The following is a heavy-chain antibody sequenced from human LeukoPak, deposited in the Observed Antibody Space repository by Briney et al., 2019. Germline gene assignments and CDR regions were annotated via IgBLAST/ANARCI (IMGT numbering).Heavy chain of an antibody. V-gene: IGHV3-23*01. CDR1: VFTFSSYA. CDR2: ISGSGGST. J-gene: IGHJ3*02. Sequence: PGGSLRLSCAASVFTFSSYAMSWVRQAPRKGLEWVSAISGSGGSTYYADSVKGRFTISRDNSKDTLYLQMNRLRGEDTSVYYCAKDGRGFSQDAFDIWGQGTMVTVSS. D-gene: IGHD1-26*01. CDR3: AKDGRGFSQDAFDI.